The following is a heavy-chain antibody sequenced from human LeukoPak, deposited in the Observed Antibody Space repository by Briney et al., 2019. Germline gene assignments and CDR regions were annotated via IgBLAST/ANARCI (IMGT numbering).Heavy chain of an antibody. D-gene: IGHD3-3*01. J-gene: IGHJ4*02. CDR3: ASSFGI. V-gene: IGHV4-59*01. CDR1: GGSISNYY. CDR2: IYYSGST. Sequence: PSETLSLTCTVSGGSISNYYWSWIRQPPGKGLEWIGYIYYSGSTNYSPSLKSRVTISVDTSKNQFSLKLSSVTAADTAVYYCASSFGIWGQGTLVTVSS.